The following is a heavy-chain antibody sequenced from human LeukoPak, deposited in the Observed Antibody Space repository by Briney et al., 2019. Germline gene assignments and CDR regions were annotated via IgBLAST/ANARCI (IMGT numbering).Heavy chain of an antibody. V-gene: IGHV3-21*01. J-gene: IGHJ4*02. Sequence: PGGSLRPSCAASGFTFSSYTMNWVRQAPGKGLEWVSSISSSSTYIYYADSVKGRFTISRDNAKNSLHLQMNSLRAEDTAVYYCARDIGSTGYYDYWGQGTLVTVSS. D-gene: IGHD3-22*01. CDR1: GFTFSSYT. CDR2: ISSSSTYI. CDR3: ARDIGSTGYYDY.